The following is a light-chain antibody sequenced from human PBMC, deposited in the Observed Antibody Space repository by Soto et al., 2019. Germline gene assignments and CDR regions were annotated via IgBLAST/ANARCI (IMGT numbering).Light chain of an antibody. Sequence: QSVLTEPPSASVTPGQRVTGSCSGSSSNIGINAVDWYQQVPGTAPKLLIYTDNQRPSGVPDRFSGSKSGTSASLAISGLQSEDEADYYCAAWDDSLNGLYVFGTGTKVTVL. CDR2: TDN. V-gene: IGLV1-44*01. CDR1: SSNIGINA. J-gene: IGLJ1*01. CDR3: AAWDDSLNGLYV.